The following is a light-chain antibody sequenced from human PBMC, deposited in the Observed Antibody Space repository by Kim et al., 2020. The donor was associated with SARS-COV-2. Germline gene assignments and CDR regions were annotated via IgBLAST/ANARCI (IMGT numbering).Light chain of an antibody. V-gene: IGKV3D-15*01. CDR2: GAS. CDR3: QQYSNWPLT. J-gene: IGKJ4*01. Sequence: DIVMTQSPATLSVSPGERATLSCRASQTVRNNNLAWYQQKPGQAPRLLVYGASTRATGFPARFSGSGSGTEFTLTISGLQSEDFAVYYCQQYSNWPLTFGGGTKVDIK. CDR1: QTVRNNN.